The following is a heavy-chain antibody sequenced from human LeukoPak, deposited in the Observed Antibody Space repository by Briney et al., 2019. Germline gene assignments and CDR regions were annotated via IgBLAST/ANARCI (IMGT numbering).Heavy chain of an antibody. Sequence: GGSLRLSCAASGFTFSSYSMNWVRQAPGKGLEWVSSISSSSSYIYYADSVKGRFTISRDNAKNSLYLQMNTLRTENKAGYYVARDDHSGPALLWGQGTLVNVSS. CDR2: ISSSSSYI. CDR3: ARDDHSGPALL. V-gene: IGHV3-21*01. D-gene: IGHD4-11*01. J-gene: IGHJ4*02. CDR1: GFTFSSYS.